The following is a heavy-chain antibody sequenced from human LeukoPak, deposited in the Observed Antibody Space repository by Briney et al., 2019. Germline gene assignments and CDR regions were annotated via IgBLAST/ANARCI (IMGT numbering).Heavy chain of an antibody. CDR3: AIQGCSSGWYSFDY. J-gene: IGHJ4*02. D-gene: IGHD6-19*01. V-gene: IGHV4-34*01. CDR1: GGSFSGYY. CDR2: INHSGST. Sequence: NPSETLSLTCAVYGGSFSGYYWSWIRQPPGKGLEWIGEINHSGSTNYNPSLKSRVTISVDTSKNQFSLKLSSVTAADTAVYYCAIQGCSSGWYSFDYWGQGTLVTVSS.